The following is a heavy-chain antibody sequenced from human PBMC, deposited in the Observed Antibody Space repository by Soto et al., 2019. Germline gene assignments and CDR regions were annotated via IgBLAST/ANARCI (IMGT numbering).Heavy chain of an antibody. CDR3: AREGGYFDSSGSGVYHYHGVDV. D-gene: IGHD3-22*01. Sequence: TSETLSLTCTVSGGSISTYFWSWIRQPAGGGLEWIGRIYTTGSTNYNPSLKSRVTMSLDTSRNQFSLKLSSVTAADTAVYYCAREGGYFDSSGSGVYHYHGVDVWGQGTTVTAP. CDR2: IYTTGST. V-gene: IGHV4-4*07. J-gene: IGHJ6*02. CDR1: GGSISTYF.